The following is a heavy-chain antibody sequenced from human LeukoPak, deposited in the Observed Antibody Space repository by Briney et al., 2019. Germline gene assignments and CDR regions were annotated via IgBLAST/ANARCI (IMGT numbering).Heavy chain of an antibody. CDR1: GFTFSSHA. V-gene: IGHV3-48*04. CDR3: ARKAQTGSHSGPFDI. CDR2: ISTDSLTI. J-gene: IGHJ3*02. D-gene: IGHD1-26*01. Sequence: PGGSLRLSCAASGFTFSSHAMNWVRQAPGKGLEWISSISTDSLTIKYADFVSGQFTISRDNAEHLLFLQMNSLRVEDTAVYYCARKAQTGSHSGPFDIWGQGTLVTVSS.